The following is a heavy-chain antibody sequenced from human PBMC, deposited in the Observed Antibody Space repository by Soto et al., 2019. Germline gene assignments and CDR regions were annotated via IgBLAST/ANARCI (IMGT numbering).Heavy chain of an antibody. V-gene: IGHV4-34*01. J-gene: IGHJ3*02. CDR1: GGSFSYYY. D-gene: IGHD2-2*01. CDR3: ARGECSSNYCFTRWALDI. Sequence: QVQLQQWGAGLLKPSETLSLTCAVYGGSFSYYYWTWIRQTPGKGLEWIGEISHSGSTNYKPSLKSRVIISADPSKKQFSLNLTSVTAADSGVYYCARGECSSNYCFTRWALDIWGKGQWSPSLQ. CDR2: ISHSGST.